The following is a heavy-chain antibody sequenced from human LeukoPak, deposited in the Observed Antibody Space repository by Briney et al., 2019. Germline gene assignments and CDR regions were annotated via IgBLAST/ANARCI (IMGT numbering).Heavy chain of an antibody. Sequence: ASVTVSCKASGYTFTSYAMHWVRQAPGQRLEWMGWINAGNGNTKYSQKFQGRVTITRDTSASTAYMELSSLRSEDTAVYYCARTAEPIYGSGSYYDSLNWFDPWGQGTLVTVSS. D-gene: IGHD3-10*01. CDR1: GYTFTSYA. J-gene: IGHJ5*02. CDR2: INAGNGNT. CDR3: ARTAEPIYGSGSYYDSLNWFDP. V-gene: IGHV1-3*01.